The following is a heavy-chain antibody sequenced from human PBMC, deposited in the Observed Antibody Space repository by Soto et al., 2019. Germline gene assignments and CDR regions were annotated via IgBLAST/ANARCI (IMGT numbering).Heavy chain of an antibody. CDR2: ISSTTNYI. Sequence: AGGSLRLSCAASGFTFTRYSMNWVRQAPGKGLEWVSSISSTTNYIYYGDSMKGRLTISRDNAKNSLYLEMNSLRAEDTAVYYCARESEDLTSNFDYWGQGTLVTVSS. CDR1: GFTFTRYS. V-gene: IGHV3-21*06. J-gene: IGHJ4*02. CDR3: ARESEDLTSNFDY.